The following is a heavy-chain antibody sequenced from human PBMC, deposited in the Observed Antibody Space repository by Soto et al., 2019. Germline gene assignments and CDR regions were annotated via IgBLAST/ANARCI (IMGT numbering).Heavy chain of an antibody. CDR2: IIPMFGTT. Sequence: QVQLVQSGSEVKKPGSSVKVSCQPSGGIFGTFGLSWVRQAPGQGLEWMGGIIPMFGTTNYAQKFQGRVTITADRYTNAVYLDLTSLASDFRALYYCVESQSDVLCSLDYWGHGTLVTVSS. J-gene: IGHJ4*01. V-gene: IGHV1-69*06. CDR1: GGIFGTFG. CDR3: VESQSDVLCSLDY. D-gene: IGHD6-6*01.